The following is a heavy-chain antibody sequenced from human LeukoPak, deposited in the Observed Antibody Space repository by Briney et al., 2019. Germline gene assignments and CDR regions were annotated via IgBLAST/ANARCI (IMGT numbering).Heavy chain of an antibody. CDR3: ARDRRELQGRWFDP. CDR1: GGSISSGGYY. Sequence: PSETLSLTCTVSGGSISSGGYYWSWIRQPPGKGLEWIGYIYHSGSTYYNPSLKSRVTISVDRSKNQFSLKLSSVTAADTAVYYCARDRRELQGRWFDPWGRGTLVTVSS. CDR2: IYHSGST. V-gene: IGHV4-30-2*01. J-gene: IGHJ5*02. D-gene: IGHD1-26*01.